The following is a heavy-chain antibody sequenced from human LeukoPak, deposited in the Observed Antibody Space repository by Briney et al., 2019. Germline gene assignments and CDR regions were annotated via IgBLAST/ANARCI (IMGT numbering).Heavy chain of an antibody. Sequence: GGSLRLSCAASGFPFASTWMHWVRQAPGRGLVWVSLINNDGSTTHYADSVKGRFTISRDNAKNTVYLQMNSLRAEDTAVYYCAIGGTYGSGTWGQGTLVTVPS. J-gene: IGHJ4*02. CDR3: AIGGTYGSGT. V-gene: IGHV3-74*01. D-gene: IGHD3-10*01. CDR1: GFPFASTW. CDR2: INNDGSTT.